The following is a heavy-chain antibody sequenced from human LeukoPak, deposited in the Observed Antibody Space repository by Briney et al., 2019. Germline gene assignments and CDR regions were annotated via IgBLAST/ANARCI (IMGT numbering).Heavy chain of an antibody. J-gene: IGHJ4*02. CDR1: GFTFSSYP. V-gene: IGHV3-30-3*01. CDR2: ISSDGSNK. CDR3: ARDLAYSRLDY. Sequence: GRSLRLSCAASGFTFSSYPMHWVRQAPGKGLEWVAVISSDGSNKYYADSVKGRFTISRDNAENSLYLQMNSLRVEDTAFYYCARDLAYSRLDYWGQGMLVTVSS. D-gene: IGHD5-18*01.